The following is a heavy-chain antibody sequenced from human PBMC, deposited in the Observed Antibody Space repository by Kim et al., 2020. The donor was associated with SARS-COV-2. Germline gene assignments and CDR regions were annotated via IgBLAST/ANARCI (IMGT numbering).Heavy chain of an antibody. Sequence: GGSLRLSCAASGFTFNNCAMSWVRQAPGRGLEWVSVSSANGVNTYYADSVKGRFTISRDNSKNTLYLQMSSLRAEDTAVYYCTKGVSALPSSFRSPLDYWGQGTLVTVSS. V-gene: IGHV3-23*01. D-gene: IGHD2-2*01. CDR1: GFTFNNCA. J-gene: IGHJ4*02. CDR3: TKGVSALPSSFRSPLDY. CDR2: SSANGVNT.